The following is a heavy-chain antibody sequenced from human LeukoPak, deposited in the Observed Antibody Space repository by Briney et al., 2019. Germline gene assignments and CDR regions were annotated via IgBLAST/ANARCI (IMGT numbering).Heavy chain of an antibody. J-gene: IGHJ4*02. Sequence: GGSLRLSCAASGFTFSSYEMSWVRQAPGKGLEWVSYISSGSTIYDADSVKGRFTISRDNAKSSLYLQMNSLRAEDTAVYYCARESIAVAGAPFDYWGQGTLVTVSS. CDR1: GFTFSSYE. V-gene: IGHV3-48*03. CDR2: ISSGSTI. D-gene: IGHD6-19*01. CDR3: ARESIAVAGAPFDY.